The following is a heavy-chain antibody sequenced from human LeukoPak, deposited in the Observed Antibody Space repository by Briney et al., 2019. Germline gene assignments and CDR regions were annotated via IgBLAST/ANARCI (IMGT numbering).Heavy chain of an antibody. Sequence: ASVKVTCKASGGTFSSYAISWVRQAPGQGLEWMGGIIPIFGTANYAQKFQGRVTITADESTSTAYMELSSLRSEDTAVYYCATGGIYKGSYYGGYFDYWGQGTLVTVSS. J-gene: IGHJ4*02. D-gene: IGHD1-26*01. CDR1: GGTFSSYA. CDR2: IIPIFGTA. CDR3: ATGGIYKGSYYGGYFDY. V-gene: IGHV1-69*13.